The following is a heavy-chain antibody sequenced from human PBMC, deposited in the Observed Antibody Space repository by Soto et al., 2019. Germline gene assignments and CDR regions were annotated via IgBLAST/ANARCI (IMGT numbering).Heavy chain of an antibody. CDR2: IYHSGST. CDR3: ARVPRIAARPDAFDI. D-gene: IGHD6-6*01. J-gene: IGHJ3*02. CDR1: GGSISSSNW. V-gene: IGHV4-4*02. Sequence: QVQLQESGPGLVKPSGTLSLTCAVSGGSISSSNWWSWVRQPPGKGLEWIGEIYHSGSTNYNPSLNSRVTISGDKSMNQFSLKLSFLTAADTAVYYCARVPRIAARPDAFDIWGQGTMVTVSS.